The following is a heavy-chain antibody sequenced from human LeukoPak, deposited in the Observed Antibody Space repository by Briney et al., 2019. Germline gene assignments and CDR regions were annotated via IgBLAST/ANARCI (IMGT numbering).Heavy chain of an antibody. D-gene: IGHD3-9*01. CDR3: ARDLGPYYDILTGYYPFDY. Sequence: GGSLRLSCAASGFTFSSYAMSWVRQAPGKGLEWVSAISGSGGSTYYADSVKGRFTISRDNSKNTLYLQMNSLRAEDTAVYYCARDLGPYYDILTGYYPFDYWGQGTLVTVSS. CDR1: GFTFSSYA. J-gene: IGHJ4*02. V-gene: IGHV3-23*01. CDR2: ISGSGGST.